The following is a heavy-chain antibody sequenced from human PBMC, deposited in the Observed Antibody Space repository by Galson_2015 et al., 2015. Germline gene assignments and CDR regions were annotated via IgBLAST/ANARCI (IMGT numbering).Heavy chain of an antibody. D-gene: IGHD1-1*01. J-gene: IGHJ3*02. CDR3: ASPLDRGAFDI. CDR1: GYTFTYRY. CDR2: ITPFNGNT. V-gene: IGHV1-45*02. Sequence: QSGAEVKKPGESLKISCKASGYTFTYRYLHWVRQAPGQALEWMGWITPFNGNTNYAQKFQDRVTITRDRSMSTAYMELSSLRSEDTAMYYCASPLDRGAFDIWGQGTMVTVSS.